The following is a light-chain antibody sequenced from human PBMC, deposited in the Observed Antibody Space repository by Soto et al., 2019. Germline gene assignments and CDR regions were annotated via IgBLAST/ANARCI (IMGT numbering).Light chain of an antibody. J-gene: IGLJ1*01. Sequence: QSALTQPASVSGSPGQSITIACTGASSDVGTYNLVSWYQQHPGKAPKLMIYEVSKRPSGVSNRFSGSKSGNTASLTISGLQAEDEADYYCCSYAGSNTLYVFRTGTKLTVL. V-gene: IGLV2-23*02. CDR2: EVS. CDR3: CSYAGSNTLYV. CDR1: SSDVGTYNL.